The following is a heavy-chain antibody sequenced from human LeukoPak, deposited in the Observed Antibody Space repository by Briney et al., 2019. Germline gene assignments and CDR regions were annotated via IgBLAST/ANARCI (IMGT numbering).Heavy chain of an antibody. J-gene: IGHJ4*02. V-gene: IGHV1-2*02. Sequence: ASVKVSCKTSGYTFTGYYTHWVRQAPGQGLEWMGWINPYSGGTNYAQNFQGRVTMTRDTSFSTAYMELYRLRSGDTAVYYCAKAKSDRWELLLDYWGQGTLVTVSS. CDR3: AKAKSDRWELLLDY. D-gene: IGHD1-26*01. CDR1: GYTFTGYY. CDR2: INPYSGGT.